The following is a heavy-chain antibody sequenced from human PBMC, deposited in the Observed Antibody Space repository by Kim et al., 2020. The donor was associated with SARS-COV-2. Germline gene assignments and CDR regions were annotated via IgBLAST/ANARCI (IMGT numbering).Heavy chain of an antibody. J-gene: IGHJ6*02. Sequence: GRFTIPRDNAKNSLYLQMNGLRAEDTAVYYCARGPGYCSSTSCSIYGMDVWGQGTTVTVSS. CDR3: ARGPGYCSSTSCSIYGMDV. V-gene: IGHV3-11*06. D-gene: IGHD2-2*03.